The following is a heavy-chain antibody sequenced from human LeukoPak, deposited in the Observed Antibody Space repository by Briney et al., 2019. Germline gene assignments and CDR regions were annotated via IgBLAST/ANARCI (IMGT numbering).Heavy chain of an antibody. CDR3: AGGIGSEWLLFDY. D-gene: IGHD3-3*01. V-gene: IGHV1-69*04. CDR1: GGTFSSYA. J-gene: IGHJ4*02. Sequence: ASVKVSCKASGGTFSSYAISWVRQAPGQGLEWMGRIIPILGIANYAQKFQGRVTITADKSTSTAYMELSRLRSEETAVYYCAGGIGSEWLLFDYWGQGTLVTVSS. CDR2: IIPILGIA.